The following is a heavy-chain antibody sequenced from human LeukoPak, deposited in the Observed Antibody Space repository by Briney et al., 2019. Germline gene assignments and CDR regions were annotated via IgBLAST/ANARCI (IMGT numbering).Heavy chain of an antibody. Sequence: GASVKVSCKASEYTFTNYYMHWVRQAPGQGLEWMGIINPSGGSTSYAQKFQGRVTMTRDTSTSTVYMELSSLRSEDTAVYYCARDHNFQDYYDSSGYLNSFDPWGQGTLVTVSS. D-gene: IGHD3-22*01. CDR2: INPSGGST. V-gene: IGHV1-46*01. J-gene: IGHJ5*02. CDR1: EYTFTNYY. CDR3: ARDHNFQDYYDSSGYLNSFDP.